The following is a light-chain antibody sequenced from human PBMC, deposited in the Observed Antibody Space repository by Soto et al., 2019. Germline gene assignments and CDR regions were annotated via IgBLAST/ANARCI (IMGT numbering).Light chain of an antibody. V-gene: IGLV2-14*01. CDR3: SSYTRRSTYV. Sequence: QSVLTQPAYVSGSPGQSITISCTGTSSDVGGYTYVSWYQHHPGKAPKLMIYEVSNRPSGVSNRFSGSKSGNTASLTISGLQAEDEADYYCSSYTRRSTYVFGTGTQLTVL. J-gene: IGLJ1*01. CDR2: EVS. CDR1: SSDVGGYTY.